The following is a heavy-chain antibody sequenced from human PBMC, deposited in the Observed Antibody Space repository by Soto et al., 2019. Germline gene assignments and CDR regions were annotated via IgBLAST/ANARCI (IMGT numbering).Heavy chain of an antibody. D-gene: IGHD3-10*01. Sequence: ASVKVSCKASGGTFSSYAISWVRQAPGQGLEWMGGIIPIFGTANYAQKFQGRVTITADESTSTAYMELSSLRSEDTAVYYCARDLGQDKGLWFVQFDYWGQGTLVTVSS. CDR3: ARDLGQDKGLWFVQFDY. J-gene: IGHJ4*02. V-gene: IGHV1-69*13. CDR1: GGTFSSYA. CDR2: IIPIFGTA.